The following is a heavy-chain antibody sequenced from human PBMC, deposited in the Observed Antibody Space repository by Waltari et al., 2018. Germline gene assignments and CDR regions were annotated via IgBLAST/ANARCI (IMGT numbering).Heavy chain of an antibody. D-gene: IGHD2-2*01. CDR1: GFTFSSYG. J-gene: IGHJ6*02. V-gene: IGHV3-33*01. CDR2: IWYDGSNK. CDR3: ARVWVVDFKNYYYGMDV. Sequence: QVQLVESGGGVVQPGRSLRLSCAASGFTFSSYGMHWVRQAPGKGLEWVAVIWYDGSNKYYADSVKGRFTISRDNSKNTLYLQMNSLRAEDTAVYYCARVWVVDFKNYYYGMDVWGQGTTVTVSS.